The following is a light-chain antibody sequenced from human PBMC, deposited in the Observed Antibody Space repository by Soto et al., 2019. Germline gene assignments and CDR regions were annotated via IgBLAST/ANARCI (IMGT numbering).Light chain of an antibody. CDR3: QYYDSSLSGVV. CDR1: SSNIGAGYD. J-gene: IGLJ2*01. Sequence: QSVLTQPPSVSGAPGQRVTISCTGRSSNIGAGYDVHWYQQLPGTAPKLLIYGNSNRPSGVPDRFSGSKSGTSASLAITGLQAEDEADYYCQYYDSSLSGVVFGVGTKGTVL. V-gene: IGLV1-40*01. CDR2: GNS.